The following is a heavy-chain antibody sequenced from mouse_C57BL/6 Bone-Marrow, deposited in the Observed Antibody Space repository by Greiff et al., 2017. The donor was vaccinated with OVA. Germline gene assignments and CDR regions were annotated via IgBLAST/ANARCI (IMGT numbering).Heavy chain of an antibody. J-gene: IGHJ3*01. Sequence: EVKVVESGAELVRPGASVKLSCTASGFNIKDDYMHWVKQRPEQGLEWIGWIDPENGDTEYASKFQGKATITADTSSNTAYLQLSSLTSEDTAVYYCATRTCSSGYWFAYWGQGTLVTVSA. CDR2: IDPENGDT. CDR1: GFNIKDDY. D-gene: IGHD3-2*02. CDR3: ATRTCSSGYWFAY. V-gene: IGHV14-4*01.